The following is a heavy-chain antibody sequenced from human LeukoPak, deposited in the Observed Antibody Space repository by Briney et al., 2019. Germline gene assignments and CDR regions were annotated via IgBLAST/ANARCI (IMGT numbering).Heavy chain of an antibody. CDR3: ARDQGGRSYYDTKMDFDY. CDR1: GYSFTSYW. CDR2: IYPGDSDT. Sequence: GESLKISCQGSGYSFTSYWIGWVRQMPGKGLEWMGIIYPGDSDTRYSPSFQGQVTISADKSISTAYLQWSSLKASDTAMYYCARDQGGRSYYDTKMDFDYWGQGTLVTVSS. V-gene: IGHV5-51*01. J-gene: IGHJ4*02. D-gene: IGHD3-22*01.